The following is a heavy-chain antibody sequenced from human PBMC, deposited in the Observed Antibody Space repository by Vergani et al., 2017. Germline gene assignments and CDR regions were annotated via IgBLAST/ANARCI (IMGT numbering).Heavy chain of an antibody. CDR2: IFYSGSS. J-gene: IGHJ5*02. D-gene: IGHD3-9*01. Sequence: QVQLQESGPGLVKPSQTLSLTCTVSGGSISSGDYYWSWIRQPPGEGLEGIGYIFYSGSSYYNPSLKSRVTITVDTSKSQFSLKLSSVTAADTAVYYCARSCLTTDIWTGYGWFDPWGQGTLVTVSS. CDR1: GGSISSGDYY. V-gene: IGHV4-30-4*01. CDR3: ARSCLTTDIWTGYGWFDP.